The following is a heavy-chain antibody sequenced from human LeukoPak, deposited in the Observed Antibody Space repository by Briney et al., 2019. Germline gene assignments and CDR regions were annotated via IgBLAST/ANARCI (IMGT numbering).Heavy chain of an antibody. CDR2: ISAYNSNT. CDR1: GYTFTSYG. CDR3: ARELEGNAARSIVVVVAATLYDY. D-gene: IGHD2-15*01. V-gene: IGHV1-18*01. Sequence: ASVKVSFKASGYTFTSYGISWVRQAPGQGLEWMGWISAYNSNTNYAQKLQGRVTMTTDTSTSTAYMELRSLRSDDTAVYYCARELEGNAARSIVVVVAATLYDYWGQGTLVTVSS. J-gene: IGHJ4*02.